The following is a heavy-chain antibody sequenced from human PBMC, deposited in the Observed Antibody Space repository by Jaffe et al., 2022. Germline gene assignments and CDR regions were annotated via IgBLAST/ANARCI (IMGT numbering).Heavy chain of an antibody. J-gene: IGHJ4*02. D-gene: IGHD4-17*01. V-gene: IGHV3-7*05. CDR2: IKQDGSEK. Sequence: EVQLVESGGGLVQPGGSLRLSCAASGFTFSSYWMSWVRQAPGKGLEWVANIKQDGSEKYYVDSVKGRFTISRDNAKNSLYLQMNSLRAEDTAVYYCARVGHDYGDKADFDYWGQGTLVTVSS. CDR1: GFTFSSYW. CDR3: ARVGHDYGDKADFDY.